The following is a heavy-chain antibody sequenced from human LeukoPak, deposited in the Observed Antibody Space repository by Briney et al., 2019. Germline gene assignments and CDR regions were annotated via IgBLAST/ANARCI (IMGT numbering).Heavy chain of an antibody. D-gene: IGHD3-9*01. V-gene: IGHV1-2*02. CDR2: INPNSGDT. Sequence: ASVKVSCKASGYTFTGYYMHWVRQAPGQGLEWMGWINPNSGDTNYAQKFQGRVTMTRATSISTAYMELSRLRSDDTAVYYCARDLPPSDLLTASVWGQGTLVTVSS. J-gene: IGHJ4*02. CDR3: ARDLPPSDLLTASV. CDR1: GYTFTGYY.